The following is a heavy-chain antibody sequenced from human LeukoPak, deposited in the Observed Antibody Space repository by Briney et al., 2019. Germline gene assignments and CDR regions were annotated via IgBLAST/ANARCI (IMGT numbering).Heavy chain of an antibody. V-gene: IGHV3-11*04. CDR1: GFTFSDYY. D-gene: IGHD3-10*01. J-gene: IGHJ4*02. CDR2: ISSSGSTI. Sequence: PGGSLRLXCAASGFTFSDYYMSWIRQAPGKGLECVSYISSSGSTIYYADSVKGRFTISRDNAKNSLYLQMNSLRAEDTAVYYCARERMYSGSGSTFPYYDYWGQGTLVIVSS. CDR3: ARERMYSGSGSTFPYYDY.